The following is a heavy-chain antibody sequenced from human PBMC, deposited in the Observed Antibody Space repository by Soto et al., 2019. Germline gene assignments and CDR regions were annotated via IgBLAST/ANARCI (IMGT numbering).Heavy chain of an antibody. CDR3: AQFNRGPFDY. CDR1: GGSISSGDDY. V-gene: IGHV4-30-4*01. D-gene: IGHD3-10*01. J-gene: IGHJ4*02. CDR2: IYYSGST. Sequence: SETLSLTCTVSGGSISSGDDYWSWIRQPPGKGLEWIGYIYYSGSTYYNPSLKSRVTILVDTSKNQFSLKLSSVTAADTAVYYCAQFNRGPFDYWGQGTLVTVSS.